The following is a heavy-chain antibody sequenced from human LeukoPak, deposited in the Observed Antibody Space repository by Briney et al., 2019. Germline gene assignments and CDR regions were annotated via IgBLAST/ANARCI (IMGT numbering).Heavy chain of an antibody. J-gene: IGHJ4*02. CDR3: ARDNCGGDCYSDY. D-gene: IGHD2-21*02. V-gene: IGHV4-61*01. CDR1: GGSVSSGSYY. CDR2: IYYSGST. Sequence: SETLSLTCTVSGGSVSSGSYYWSWIRQPPGKGLEWIGYIYYSGSTNYNPSLKGRVTISVDTSKNQFSLKLSSVTAADTAVYYCARDNCGGDCYSDYWGQGTLVTVSS.